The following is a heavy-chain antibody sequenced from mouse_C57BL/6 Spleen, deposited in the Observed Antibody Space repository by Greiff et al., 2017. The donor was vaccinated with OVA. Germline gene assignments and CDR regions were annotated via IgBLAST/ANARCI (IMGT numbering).Heavy chain of an antibody. V-gene: IGHV1-59*01. CDR2: IDPSDSYT. CDR3: ARTITTVVATLYWYFDV. J-gene: IGHJ1*03. CDR1: GYTFTSYW. D-gene: IGHD1-1*01. Sequence: QVQLQQPGAELVRPGTSVKLSCKASGYTFTSYWMHWVKQRPGQGLEWIGVIDPSDSYTNYNQKFKGKATLTVDTSSSTAYMQLSSLTSEDSAVYYCARTITTVVATLYWYFDVWGTGTTVTVSS.